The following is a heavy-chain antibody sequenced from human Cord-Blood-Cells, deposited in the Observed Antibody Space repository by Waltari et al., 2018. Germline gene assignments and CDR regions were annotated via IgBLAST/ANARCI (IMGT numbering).Heavy chain of an antibody. D-gene: IGHD7-27*01. Sequence: QVQLQQWGAGLVWPSETLSLTCAVYGGSLSGYYWSWIRQPPGKGLEWIGEINHSGSTNYNPSLKSRVTISVDTSKNQFSLKLSSVTAADTAVYYCARGRLGILGYWGQGTLVTVSS. J-gene: IGHJ4*02. CDR2: INHSGST. CDR3: ARGRLGILGY. V-gene: IGHV4-34*01. CDR1: GGSLSGYY.